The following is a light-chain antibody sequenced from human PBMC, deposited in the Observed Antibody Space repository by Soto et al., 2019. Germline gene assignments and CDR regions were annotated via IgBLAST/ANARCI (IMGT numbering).Light chain of an antibody. V-gene: IGLV8-61*01. CDR3: VLYMGSEGV. J-gene: IGLJ3*02. CDR2: STN. CDR1: SGSVSTSYY. Sequence: QAVVTQEPSFSVSPGGTVTLTCGLSSGSVSTSYYPSWYQQTPGQAPRTLIYSTNTRSSGVPDRFSGSILGNKAALTITGAQADDESDYYCVLYMGSEGVFGGGTKVTVL.